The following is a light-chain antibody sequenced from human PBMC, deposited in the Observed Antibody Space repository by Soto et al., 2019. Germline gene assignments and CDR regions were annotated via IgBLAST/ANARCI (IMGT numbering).Light chain of an antibody. CDR2: YDS. J-gene: IGLJ3*02. CDR3: QMWDSSSDHPEV. V-gene: IGLV3-21*04. Sequence: SSELTQPPSVSVAPGKTARITCGGNNFGRKSVHWYQQKPGQAPVVVIYYDSDRPSGIPERFSGSNSGNTATLTISRVEAGDEADYYCQMWDSSSDHPEVFGGGTKLTVL. CDR1: NFGRKS.